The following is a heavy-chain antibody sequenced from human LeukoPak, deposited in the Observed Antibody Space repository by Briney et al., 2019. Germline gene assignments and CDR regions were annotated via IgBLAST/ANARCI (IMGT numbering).Heavy chain of an antibody. V-gene: IGHV4-34*01. Sequence: SETLSLTCAVYGGSFSGYYWSWIRQPPGKGLEWIGEINHSGSTNYNPSLKSRVTISVDTSKNQFSLKLSSVTAADTAVYYCARTIVVDHYYYYGMDVWGQGTTVTVSS. CDR1: GGSFSGYY. D-gene: IGHD3-22*01. J-gene: IGHJ6*02. CDR2: INHSGST. CDR3: ARTIVVDHYYYYGMDV.